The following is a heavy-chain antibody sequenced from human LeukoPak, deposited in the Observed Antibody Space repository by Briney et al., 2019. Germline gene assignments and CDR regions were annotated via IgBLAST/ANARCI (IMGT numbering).Heavy chain of an antibody. D-gene: IGHD3-22*01. CDR1: GFTFSSYA. Sequence: PGGSLRLSCAASGFTFSSYAMSWVRQAPGKGLEWASAISGSGGSTYYADSVKGRFTISRDNSKNTLYLQMNSLRAEDTAVYYCAKGGAYYYDSSGFYWGQGTLVTVSS. V-gene: IGHV3-23*01. CDR2: ISGSGGST. J-gene: IGHJ4*02. CDR3: AKGGAYYYDSSGFY.